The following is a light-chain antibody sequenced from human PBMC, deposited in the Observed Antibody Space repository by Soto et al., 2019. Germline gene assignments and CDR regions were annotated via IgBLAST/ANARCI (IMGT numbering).Light chain of an antibody. CDR2: DAS. CDR3: QQRSNPLT. J-gene: IGKJ4*01. V-gene: IGKV3-11*01. CDR1: QSVSSY. Sequence: EIVLTHSPATLSLSPWERATLSCRASQSVSSYLAWYQQKPGQAPRLLIYDASNRATGIPARFSGGGSGTDFTLTISSLEPEDFAVYYCQQRSNPLTFGGGTKVDI.